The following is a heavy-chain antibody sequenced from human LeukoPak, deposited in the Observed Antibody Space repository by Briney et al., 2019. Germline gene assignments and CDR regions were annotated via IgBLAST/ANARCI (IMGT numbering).Heavy chain of an antibody. D-gene: IGHD1-26*01. J-gene: IGHJ4*02. CDR1: GFTFSDYG. Sequence: QSGGSLRLSCAASGFTFSDYGMHWVRQAPGKGLEWVAVISYDGSSQHYADSVKGRFTISRDKSKSMLYLQMNSLRVEDTAVYYCAKDLYSGTRRIFDYWGQGILVTVSS. CDR2: ISYDGSSQ. V-gene: IGHV3-30*18. CDR3: AKDLYSGTRRIFDY.